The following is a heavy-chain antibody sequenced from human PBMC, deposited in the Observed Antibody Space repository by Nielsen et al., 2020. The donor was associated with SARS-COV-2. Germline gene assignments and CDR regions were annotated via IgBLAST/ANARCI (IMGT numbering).Heavy chain of an antibody. CDR3: ARQQTSHSTYYYYGMDV. CDR1: GGSISSYY. V-gene: IGHV4-59*08. J-gene: IGHJ6*02. CDR2: IYYSGST. Sequence: SETLSLTCTVSGGSISSYYWSWIRQPPGKGLEWIGYIYYSGSTNYNPSLKSRVTISVDTSKNQFPLKLSSVAAADTAVYYCARQQTSHSTYYYYGMDVWGQGTTVTVSS.